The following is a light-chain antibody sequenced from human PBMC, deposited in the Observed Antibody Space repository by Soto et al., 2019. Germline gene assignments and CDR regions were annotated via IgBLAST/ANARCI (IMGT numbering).Light chain of an antibody. CDR2: EVT. V-gene: IGLV2-14*01. Sequence: QSALTQPASVSGSPGQSITISCTGTSSDIGTYDYVSWYQHHPGKAPKLMIYEVTNRPSGVSDRFSGSKSGKTASLTISGLHAEDEADYYCISYTTTTTPVVFGGGTKLTVL. CDR3: ISYTTTTTPVV. CDR1: SSDIGTYDY. J-gene: IGLJ2*01.